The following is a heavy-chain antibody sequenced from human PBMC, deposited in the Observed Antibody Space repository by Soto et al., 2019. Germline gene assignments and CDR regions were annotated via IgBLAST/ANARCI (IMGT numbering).Heavy chain of an antibody. Sequence: DVQLVETGGELIQPGGSLRLSCAASGFTVSSKYMSWVRQAPGKGLEWISVIWSAGLIYYADSVRGRFTISRDISKNILYLEMTSLRADDTAVYYCAIEAPMDVWGQGTTVTVSS. CDR3: AIEAPMDV. CDR1: GFTVSSKY. V-gene: IGHV3-53*02. J-gene: IGHJ6*02. CDR2: IWSAGLI.